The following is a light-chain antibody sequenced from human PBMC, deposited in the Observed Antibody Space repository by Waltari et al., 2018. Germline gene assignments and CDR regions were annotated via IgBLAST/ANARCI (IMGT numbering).Light chain of an antibody. CDR3: QQYNEWPRT. V-gene: IGKV3-15*01. CDR2: GAS. J-gene: IGKJ1*01. CDR1: QNVNLY. Sequence: EVVLTQSPATLSVSPGERATLSCRASQNVNLYLAWYQQKDGQAPRLLIYGASTRATGIPDRFSGSGSGTEFTLSISSLQSEDFAIYYCQQYNEWPRTFGQGTRVEI.